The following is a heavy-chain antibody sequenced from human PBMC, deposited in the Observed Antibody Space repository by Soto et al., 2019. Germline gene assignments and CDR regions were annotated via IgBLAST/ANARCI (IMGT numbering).Heavy chain of an antibody. CDR1: RYTNTGIS. CDR2: FDPEDGET. V-gene: IGHV1-24*01. J-gene: IGHJ6*03. D-gene: IGHD3-10*01. CDR3: ATGKSTEDDYYYDMDV. Sequence: ASAKPTSKDPRYTNTGISLQWLRQSPGKGLEWMGGFDPEDGETIYAQKFQGRVTMTEDTSTDTAYMELSSLRSEDTAVYYCATGKSTEDDYYYDMDVWGKGTSVTVPS.